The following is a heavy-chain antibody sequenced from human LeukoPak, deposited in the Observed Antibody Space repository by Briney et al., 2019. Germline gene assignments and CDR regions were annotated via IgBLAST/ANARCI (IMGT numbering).Heavy chain of an antibody. Sequence: GSSVKVSCKASGGTFSSYAISWVRQAPGQGLEWMGGIIPIFGTANYAQKFQGRVTITADESTSTAYMELSSLRSEDTAVYYCARGIPQYYGSGSYSLDYWGQGTLVTVSS. J-gene: IGHJ4*02. V-gene: IGHV1-69*01. D-gene: IGHD3-10*01. CDR2: IIPIFGTA. CDR3: ARGIPQYYGSGSYSLDY. CDR1: GGTFSSYA.